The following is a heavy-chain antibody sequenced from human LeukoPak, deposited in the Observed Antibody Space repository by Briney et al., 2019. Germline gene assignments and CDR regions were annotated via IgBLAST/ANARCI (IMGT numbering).Heavy chain of an antibody. D-gene: IGHD6-6*01. CDR1: GFTFTSSA. J-gene: IGHJ4*02. CDR2: IVVGSGNT. CDR3: AAALKIPARRTVLFDC. V-gene: IGHV1-58*01. Sequence: SVKVSCKASGFTFTSSAVQWVRQARGQRLEWIGWIVVGSGNTNYAQKFQERDTITRDMSTSTAYMELSSLRSEDTAVYYCAAALKIPARRTVLFDCWGQGTLVTVSS.